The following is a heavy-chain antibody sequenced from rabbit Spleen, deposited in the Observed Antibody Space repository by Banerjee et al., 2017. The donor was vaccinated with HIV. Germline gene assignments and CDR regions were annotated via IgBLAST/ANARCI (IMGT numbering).Heavy chain of an antibody. CDR2: INTGSTGSA. CDR1: GLDFSSSYW. V-gene: IGHV1S40*01. CDR3: AREASSGWGVVSFYFNL. D-gene: IGHD4-1*01. Sequence: QSLEESGGDLVKPGASLTLTCTASGLDFSSSYWICWVRQAPGKGLEWIGCINTGSTGSAYYASWVISRFTISKTSSTTVTLQMTSLTAADTATYFCAREASSGWGVVSFYFNLWGQGTLVTVS. J-gene: IGHJ4*01.